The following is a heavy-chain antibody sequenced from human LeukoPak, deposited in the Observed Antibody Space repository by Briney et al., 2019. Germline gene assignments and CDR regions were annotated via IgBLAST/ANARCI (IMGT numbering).Heavy chain of an antibody. CDR2: ISAYNGNT. D-gene: IGHD6-13*01. CDR3: AREVAAAGAFDP. CDR1: GYTFTSYG. J-gene: IGHJ5*02. V-gene: IGHV1-18*01. Sequence: SVKLSCKASGYTFTSYGISWVRQAPGQGLEWMGWISAYNGNTNYAQKLQGRVTMTTDTSTSTAYMELRSLRSDDTAVYYCAREVAAAGAFDPWGQGALGTVSS.